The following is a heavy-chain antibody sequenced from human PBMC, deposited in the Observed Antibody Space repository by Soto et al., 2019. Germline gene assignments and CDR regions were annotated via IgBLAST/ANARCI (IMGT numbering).Heavy chain of an antibody. CDR2: IIAYNGNT. CDR3: ARDPPPPDY. CDR1: GYTFASYA. V-gene: IGHV1-18*01. Sequence: GASVKVSCKASGYTFASYAISWMRQAPGQGLEWMGWIIAYNGNTNYAQKLQGRVTMTTDTSTSTAYMELRSLRSDDTAVYYCARDPPPPDYWGQGTLVTVSS. J-gene: IGHJ4*02.